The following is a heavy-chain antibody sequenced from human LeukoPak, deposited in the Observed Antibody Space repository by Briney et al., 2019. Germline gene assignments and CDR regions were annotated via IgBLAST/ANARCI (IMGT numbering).Heavy chain of an antibody. CDR3: AARDGGSYLRFFDY. V-gene: IGHV4-30-2*01. CDR2: IYHSGST. D-gene: IGHD1-26*01. Sequence: PSETLSLTCTVSGGSISSGGYYWSWIRQPPGKGLEWIGYIYHSGSTYYSPSLKSRVTISVDRSKNQFSLKLSSVTAADTAVYYCAARDGGSYLRFFDYWGQGTLVTVSS. J-gene: IGHJ4*02. CDR1: GGSISSGGYY.